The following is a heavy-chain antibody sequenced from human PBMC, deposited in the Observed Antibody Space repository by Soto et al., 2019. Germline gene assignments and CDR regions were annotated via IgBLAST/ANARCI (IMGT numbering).Heavy chain of an antibody. Sequence: SETLSLTCTVSGGSISSYYWSWIRQPPGKGLEWIGYIYYSGSTNYNPSLKSRVTISVDTSKNQFSLKLSSVTAADTAVYYCARDRGDYGMDVWGQGTTVTVSS. V-gene: IGHV4-59*01. J-gene: IGHJ6*02. D-gene: IGHD3-10*01. CDR2: IYYSGST. CDR3: ARDRGDYGMDV. CDR1: GGSISSYY.